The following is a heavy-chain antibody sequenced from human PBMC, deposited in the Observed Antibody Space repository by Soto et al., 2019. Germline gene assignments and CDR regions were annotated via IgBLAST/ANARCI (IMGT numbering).Heavy chain of an antibody. CDR1: GFTFSSYS. J-gene: IGHJ4*02. Sequence: GGSLRLSCAASGFTFSSYSMNWVRQAPGKGLEWVSYISSSSTIYYADSVKGRFTISRDNAKNSLYLQMNSLRDEDTAVYYCARADGYSYGYEEFASYWGQGTMVTVSS. CDR2: ISSSSTI. D-gene: IGHD5-18*01. CDR3: ARADGYSYGYEEFASY. V-gene: IGHV3-48*02.